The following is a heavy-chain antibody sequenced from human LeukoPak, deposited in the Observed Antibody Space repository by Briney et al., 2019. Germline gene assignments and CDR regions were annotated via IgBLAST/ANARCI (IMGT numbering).Heavy chain of an antibody. V-gene: IGHV3-7*05. CDR3: ARDVKPATSYYWSDAFDI. CDR1: GFTFSRFW. J-gene: IGHJ3*02. D-gene: IGHD1-26*01. Sequence: PGGSLRLSCAASGFTFSRFWMNWVRQAPGRGLEWVANIDQSGGRNNYVDSVKGRFTISRDNSKNTLYLQMNSLRAEDTAVYYCARDVKPATSYYWSDAFDIWGQGTMVTVPS. CDR2: IDQSGGRN.